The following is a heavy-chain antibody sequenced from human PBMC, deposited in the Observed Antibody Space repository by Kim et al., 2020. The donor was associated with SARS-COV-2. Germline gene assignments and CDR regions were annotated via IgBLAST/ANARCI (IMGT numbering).Heavy chain of an antibody. CDR3: AIYGSGSYSYGMDV. V-gene: IGHV1-18*01. Sequence: AQKLQGRVTMTTDTSTSTAYMELRSLRSDDTAVYYCAIYGSGSYSYGMDVWGQGTTVTVSS. D-gene: IGHD3-10*01. J-gene: IGHJ6*02.